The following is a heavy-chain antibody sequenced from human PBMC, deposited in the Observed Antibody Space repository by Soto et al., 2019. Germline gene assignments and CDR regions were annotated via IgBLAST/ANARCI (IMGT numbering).Heavy chain of an antibody. CDR3: ARGNTHGYYYMDV. J-gene: IGHJ6*03. CDR2: FYYSGLT. D-gene: IGHD3-22*01. Sequence: QVQLQESGPGLVKPSETLSLTCAVSGASMNTYYWSWIRQPPGKGLEWIGYFYYSGLTHYNPCIKRRVTISLDTSKNQFSLKLSSVTAADTAVYFCARGNTHGYYYMDVWGRGTTVTVSS. V-gene: IGHV4-59*08. CDR1: GASMNTYY.